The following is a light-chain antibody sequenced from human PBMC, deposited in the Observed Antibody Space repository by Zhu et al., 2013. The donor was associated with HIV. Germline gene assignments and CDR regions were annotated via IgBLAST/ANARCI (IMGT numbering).Light chain of an antibody. V-gene: IGLV1-40*01. CDR3: QSYDNSLSSVL. J-gene: IGLJ2*01. CDR1: TSNIGVGYH. Sequence: QSVLTQPPSVSGAPGQRVIISCTGTTSNIGVGYHVHWYQRLPGRAPKLVIHGNDNRPLGVPDRFSGSKSGTSASLAITGLQAEDEAEYICQSYDNSLSSVLFGGGTKLTVL. CDR2: GND.